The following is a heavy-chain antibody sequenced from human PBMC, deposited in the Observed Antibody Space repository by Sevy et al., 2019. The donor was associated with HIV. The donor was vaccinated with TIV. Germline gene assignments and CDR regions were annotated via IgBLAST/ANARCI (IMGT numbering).Heavy chain of an antibody. CDR1: GGSFSGYY. CDR3: ARAPPVVVVPGAPSWFDP. J-gene: IGHJ5*02. V-gene: IGHV4-34*01. CDR2: INHSGST. D-gene: IGHD2-2*01. Sequence: SETLSLTCAVYGGSFSGYYWNWIRRSPGKGLEWIGEINHSGSTHYNPSLKSRVTISVDTSKNQFSLRLNSVTAADTAVYYCARAPPVVVVPGAPSWFDPWGQGTLVTVS.